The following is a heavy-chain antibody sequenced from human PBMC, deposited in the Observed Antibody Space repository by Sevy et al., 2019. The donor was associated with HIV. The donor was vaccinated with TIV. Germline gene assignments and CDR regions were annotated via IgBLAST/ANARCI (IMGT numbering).Heavy chain of an antibody. CDR3: ARDRGELGAFDI. V-gene: IGHV3-7*01. Sequence: GGSLRLSCAASGFDFRSYEMSWVRQAPGKGLQWVANIKQDGSEKYYVDSVKGRFTISRDNAKNSLYLQMNSLRAEDTAVYYCARDRGELGAFDIWGQGTMVTVSS. J-gene: IGHJ3*02. CDR1: GFDFRSYE. D-gene: IGHD1-7*01. CDR2: IKQDGSEK.